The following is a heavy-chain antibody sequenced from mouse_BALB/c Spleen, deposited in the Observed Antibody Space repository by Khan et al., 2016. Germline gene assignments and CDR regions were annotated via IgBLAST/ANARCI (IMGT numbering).Heavy chain of an antibody. Sequence: EVQLVESGGGLVQPKGSLKLSCAASGFTFNTNAMNWVRQAPGKGLEWVARIRSKSNNYATYNADSVKDRFTISRDDSQSILYLHMNNLKTEYTAMYYCVRDCYYYGRGGCFDVWGAGTTVTVSS. CDR2: IRSKSNNYAT. D-gene: IGHD1-1*01. V-gene: IGHV10S3*01. CDR3: VRDCYYYGRGGCFDV. J-gene: IGHJ1*01. CDR1: GFTFNTNA.